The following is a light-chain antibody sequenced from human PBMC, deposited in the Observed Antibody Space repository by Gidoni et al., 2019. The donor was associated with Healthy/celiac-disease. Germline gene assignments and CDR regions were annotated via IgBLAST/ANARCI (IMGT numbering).Light chain of an antibody. V-gene: IGKV1-6*01. Sequence: AIQMTQSPSSLSASVGDRVTITCRTSQGIRNDLGWYQQKPGKAPKLLIYAASSLQSGVPSRFSGSGSGTDFTLTISSMQPEDFATYYCLQDYNYPLTFGGGTKVEIK. CDR1: QGIRND. CDR2: AAS. CDR3: LQDYNYPLT. J-gene: IGKJ4*01.